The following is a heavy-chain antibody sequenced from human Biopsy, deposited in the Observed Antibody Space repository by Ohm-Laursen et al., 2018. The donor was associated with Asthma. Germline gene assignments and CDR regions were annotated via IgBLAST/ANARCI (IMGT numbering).Heavy chain of an antibody. Sequence: SLRLSRAASGFTFSSDGMHWGRQAAGKGLEWVAVIWYDGSNKYYADSVKGRFTISRDNSKNTLYLQMNSLRAEDTAVYYCARGGLGYCSSTSCYQNYYYGMDVWGQGTTVTVSS. J-gene: IGHJ6*02. CDR3: ARGGLGYCSSTSCYQNYYYGMDV. CDR2: IWYDGSNK. CDR1: GFTFSSDG. V-gene: IGHV3-33*01. D-gene: IGHD2-2*01.